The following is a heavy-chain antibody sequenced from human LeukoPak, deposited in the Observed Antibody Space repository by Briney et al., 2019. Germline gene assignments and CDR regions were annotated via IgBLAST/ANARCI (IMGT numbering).Heavy chain of an antibody. J-gene: IGHJ4*02. D-gene: IGHD5-24*01. CDR1: GYTFTSYA. CDR3: ARGTTIIGPDYFDY. Sequence: ASVKVSCKASGYTFTSYAMHWVRQAPGQRLEWMGWINAGNGNTKYSQKFQGRVTITRDTSASTAYMELSSLRSEDTAVYYCARGTTIIGPDYFDYWGQGTLVTVSS. V-gene: IGHV1-3*01. CDR2: INAGNGNT.